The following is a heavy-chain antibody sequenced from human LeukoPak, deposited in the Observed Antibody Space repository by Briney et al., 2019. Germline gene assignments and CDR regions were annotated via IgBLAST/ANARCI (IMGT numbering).Heavy chain of an antibody. D-gene: IGHD2-8*02. V-gene: IGHV4-59*01. CDR1: GGSINSYY. J-gene: IGHJ4*02. CDR2: IYYNGST. Sequence: PSETLSLTCTVSGGSINSYYWSWIRQPPGKGLEWIGYIYYNGSTKYNPSLKSRVTISVDTSKNQFSLKLSSVTAADTAVYYCARGVWSLYYFDYWGQGILLTVSS. CDR3: ARGVWSLYYFDY.